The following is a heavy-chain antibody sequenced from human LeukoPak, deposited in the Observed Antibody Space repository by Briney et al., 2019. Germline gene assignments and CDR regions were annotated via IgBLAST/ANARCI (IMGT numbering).Heavy chain of an antibody. V-gene: IGHV4-34*01. CDR2: ITSSGGS. D-gene: IGHD3-22*01. J-gene: IGHJ4*02. CDR3: ATSRVGPQNSGYLGH. CDR1: GASLTDFY. Sequence: SESLSLTCAVYGASLTDFYWTWIRQPPGKGLGWIGEITSSGGSNYNPSLESRVTMTVDMSKNQVSLELTSVTAADTALYYCATSRVGPQNSGYLGHWGQGTLVTVSS.